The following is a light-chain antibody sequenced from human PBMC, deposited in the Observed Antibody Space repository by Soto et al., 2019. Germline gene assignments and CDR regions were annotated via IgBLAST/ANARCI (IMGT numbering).Light chain of an antibody. J-gene: IGKJ2*01. V-gene: IGKV3-15*01. CDR1: QSVSSN. Sequence: EIVMTQSPATLSVSPGERATLSCRASQSVSSNLAWYQQKPGQAPRLLIYGASTRATGIPARFSGSGSGTDFTLTISSLQSKDFAVYYCQQYNNWLPYTFGQGTKLEIK. CDR3: QQYNNWLPYT. CDR2: GAS.